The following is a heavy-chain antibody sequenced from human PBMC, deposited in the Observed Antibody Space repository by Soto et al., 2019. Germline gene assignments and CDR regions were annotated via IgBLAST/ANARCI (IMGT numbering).Heavy chain of an antibody. CDR1: GFTFSSYW. J-gene: IGHJ4*02. D-gene: IGHD2-8*02. CDR3: ASAPTGVFDY. V-gene: IGHV3-7*03. Sequence: GGSLRLSCAASGFTFSSYWMSWVRQAPGKGLEWVANIKQDGSEEYYVDSVNGRFTISRDNAKNSLYLQMNSLRAEDTAVYYCASAPTGVFDYWGQGTLVTVSS. CDR2: IKQDGSEE.